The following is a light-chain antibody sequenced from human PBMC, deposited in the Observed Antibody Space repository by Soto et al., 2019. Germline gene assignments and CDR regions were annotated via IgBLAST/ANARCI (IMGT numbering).Light chain of an antibody. V-gene: IGKV1-39*01. CDR1: PSIGTY. CDR2: SAS. Sequence: DSQMTQSPSSLSASVGDTVTITCRASPSIGTYLNWYQQKPGKAPKLLIYSASGLHSGVPSRFSGSGSGAYFTLTISNLQPEEFATYDCQERAAAFGGGTRVDIK. CDR3: QERAAA. J-gene: IGKJ4*01.